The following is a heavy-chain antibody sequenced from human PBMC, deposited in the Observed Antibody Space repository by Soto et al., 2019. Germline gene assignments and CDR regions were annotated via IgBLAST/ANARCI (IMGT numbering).Heavy chain of an antibody. D-gene: IGHD6-13*01. Sequence: PGGSLRLSCAASGFTFSSYAMSWVRQAPGKGLEWVSAISGSGGSTYYADYVKGRFTISRDNSKNTLYLQMNSLRAEDTAVYYCAKDRRQQLVTSWFDPWGQGTLVTVSS. V-gene: IGHV3-23*01. J-gene: IGHJ5*02. CDR3: AKDRRQQLVTSWFDP. CDR1: GFTFSSYA. CDR2: ISGSGGST.